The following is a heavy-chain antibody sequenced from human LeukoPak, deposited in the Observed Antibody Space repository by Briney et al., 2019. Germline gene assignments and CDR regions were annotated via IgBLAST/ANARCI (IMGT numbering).Heavy chain of an antibody. J-gene: IGHJ4*02. D-gene: IGHD6-13*01. CDR3: ARIRLQYSSSGYGFDY. V-gene: IGHV3-11*04. CDR2: ISSSGSTI. Sequence: GGSLRLSCAASGFTFSDYYMSWIRQAPGKGLEWVSYISSSGSTIYYADSVKGRFTISRDNAKNSLYLQMNSLRAEDTAVYYCARIRLQYSSSGYGFDYWGQGTLVTVSS. CDR1: GFTFSDYY.